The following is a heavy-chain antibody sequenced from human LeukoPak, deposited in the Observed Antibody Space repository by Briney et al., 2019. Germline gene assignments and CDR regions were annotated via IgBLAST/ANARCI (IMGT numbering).Heavy chain of an antibody. CDR1: GFTVSSNY. J-gene: IGHJ6*02. Sequence: GGSLILSCAASGFTVSSNYMSWVRQAPGKGLEWVSVIYSGGSTYYADSVKGRFTISRDNSKNTLYLQMTSLRAEDTAVYYCARDRRDDFWSGYWDYYGMDVWGQGTTVTVSS. CDR3: ARDRRDDFWSGYWDYYGMDV. D-gene: IGHD3-3*01. V-gene: IGHV3-66*01. CDR2: IYSGGST.